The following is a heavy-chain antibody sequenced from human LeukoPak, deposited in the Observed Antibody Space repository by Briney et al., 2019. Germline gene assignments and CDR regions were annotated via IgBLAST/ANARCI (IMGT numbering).Heavy chain of an antibody. Sequence: GGSLRLSCAASGFTFSSYGMHWVRQAPGKGLEWVAVISYDGSNKYYADSVKGRFTISRDNSKNTLYLQMNSLRAEDTAVYYCASSGWGYYGMDVWGQGTTVTVSS. J-gene: IGHJ6*02. CDR3: ASSGWGYYGMDV. CDR1: GFTFSSYG. D-gene: IGHD6-19*01. CDR2: ISYDGSNK. V-gene: IGHV3-30*19.